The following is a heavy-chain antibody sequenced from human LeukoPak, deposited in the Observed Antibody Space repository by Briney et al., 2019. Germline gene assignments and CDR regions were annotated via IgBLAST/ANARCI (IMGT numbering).Heavy chain of an antibody. CDR3: AHLVGSIPMDY. D-gene: IGHD1-26*01. J-gene: IGHJ4*02. V-gene: IGHV3-74*03. Sequence: GGPLRLSCAASGFTFSSYWMYWVRQAPGTGLGWVSEINTDGMTAKYADSVKGRFTISRDNAPNTVSLLMHSLRVEDTAVYSCAHLVGSIPMDYWRQGGLARVS. CDR2: INTDGMTA. CDR1: GFTFSSYW.